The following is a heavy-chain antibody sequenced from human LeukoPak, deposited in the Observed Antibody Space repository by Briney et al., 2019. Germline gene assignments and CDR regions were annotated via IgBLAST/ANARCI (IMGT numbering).Heavy chain of an antibody. CDR3: ARAPYGSATNNYYMDV. CDR2: LYHSGRT. D-gene: IGHD3-10*01. CDR1: GGSISSSSYY. J-gene: IGHJ6*03. V-gene: IGHV4-39*07. Sequence: SETLSLTCTVSGGSISSSSYYWGWIRQPPGKEMEWIGSLYHSGRTYYNPSLKSRVTISVDTSKNQFSLKLSSVTAADTAVYYCARAPYGSATNNYYMDVWGKGTTVTVSS.